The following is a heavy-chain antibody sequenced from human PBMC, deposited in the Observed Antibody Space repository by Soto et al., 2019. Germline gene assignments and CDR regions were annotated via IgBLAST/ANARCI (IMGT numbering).Heavy chain of an antibody. J-gene: IGHJ4*01. CDR2: ISGSGGSA. Sequence: LRLSCEASGFTFSSYAMSWVRQAPGEGLEWVSTISGSGGSAYYADSVKGRFTINPDTSKNQYSLQLNSVTPEDTAVYFCARGEQYSGRIFDYWGQGTLVTVSS. D-gene: IGHD1-26*01. V-gene: IGHV3-23*01. CDR3: ARGEQYSGRIFDY. CDR1: GFTFSSYA.